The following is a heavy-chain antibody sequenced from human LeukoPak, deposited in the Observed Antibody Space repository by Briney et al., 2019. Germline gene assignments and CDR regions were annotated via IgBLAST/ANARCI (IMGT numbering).Heavy chain of an antibody. CDR3: ARVPPRFLVYYYYGMDV. CDR1: GGSFSGYY. D-gene: IGHD3-3*01. V-gene: IGHV4-34*01. Sequence: SETLSLTCAVYGGSFSGYYWSWIHQPPGKGLEWIGEINHSGSTNYNPSLKSRVTISVDTSKNQFSLKLSSVTAADTAVYYCARVPPRFLVYYYYGMDVWGQGTTVTVSS. CDR2: INHSGST. J-gene: IGHJ6*02.